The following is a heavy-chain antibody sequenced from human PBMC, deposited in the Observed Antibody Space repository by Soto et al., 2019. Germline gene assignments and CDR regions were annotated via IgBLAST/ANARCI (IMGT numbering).Heavy chain of an antibody. CDR3: ARARIQQLVVWFDP. V-gene: IGHV4-39*07. D-gene: IGHD6-13*01. J-gene: IGHJ5*02. CDR2: INHSGST. CDR1: GGSISSGGYY. Sequence: PSETLSLTCTVSGGSISSGGYYWSWIRQPPGKGLEWIGEINHSGSTNYNPSLKSRVTISVDTSKNQFSLKLSSVTAADTAVYYCARARIQQLVVWFDPWGQGTLVTVSS.